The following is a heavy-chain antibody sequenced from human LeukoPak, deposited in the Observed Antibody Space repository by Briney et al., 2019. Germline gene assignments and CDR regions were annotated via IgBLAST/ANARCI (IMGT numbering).Heavy chain of an antibody. CDR2: INPNSGGT. Sequence: ASVKVSCKASGYTFTGYYMHWVRQAPGQGLEWMGWINPNSGGTNYAQKFQGRVTTTRDTSISTAYMELSRLRSDDTAVYYCARDSSGYSDYFDYWGQGTLVTVSS. J-gene: IGHJ4*02. CDR3: ARDSSGYSDYFDY. V-gene: IGHV1-2*02. D-gene: IGHD3-22*01. CDR1: GYTFTGYY.